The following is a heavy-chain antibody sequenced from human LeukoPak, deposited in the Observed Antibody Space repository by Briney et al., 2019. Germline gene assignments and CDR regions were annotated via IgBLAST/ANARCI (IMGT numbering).Heavy chain of an antibody. CDR2: IYYSGGT. V-gene: IGHV4-39*01. CDR1: GDSISSSSYY. CDR3: ARPKSGTYSLLHY. J-gene: IGHJ4*02. Sequence: SETLSFTCTVSGDSISSSSYYWGWIRQPPGKGMEWIGSIYYSGGTYYNPSLKSRVTISVDTSKNQLSLKVSSVTAADTAVYYCARPKSGTYSLLHYWGQGTLVTVSS. D-gene: IGHD1-26*01.